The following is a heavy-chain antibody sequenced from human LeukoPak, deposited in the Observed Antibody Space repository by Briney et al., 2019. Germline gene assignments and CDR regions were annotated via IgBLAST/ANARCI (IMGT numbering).Heavy chain of an antibody. CDR2: IYFSGST. V-gene: IGHV4-59*01. Sequence: SETLSLTCTVSGGSLSSYYWSWIRQPPGKGLEYIGYIYFSGSTNYNPSLKSRVTISVDTSKNQFSLKLSSVTAADTAVYYCARDGGKGWLWFDYWGQGTLVTVSS. CDR3: ARDGGKGWLWFDY. D-gene: IGHD3-9*01. CDR1: GGSLSSYY. J-gene: IGHJ4*02.